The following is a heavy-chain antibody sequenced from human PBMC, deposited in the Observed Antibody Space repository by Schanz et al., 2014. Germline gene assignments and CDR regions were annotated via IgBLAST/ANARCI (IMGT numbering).Heavy chain of an antibody. V-gene: IGHV1-18*01. D-gene: IGHD3-16*01. CDR1: RYTFNTYG. CDR2: ISAYTNNT. J-gene: IGHJ2*01. Sequence: QVQLVQSGAEVKEPGASVKVSCEASRYTFNTYGLNWVRQAPGQGLEWMGWISAYTNNTNYAQKVQGRVTMTTDTSANTAYMELRSLRSDDTAHYYCVRVPSRDVSFDLWGRGTLVTVSS. CDR3: VRVPSRDVSFDL.